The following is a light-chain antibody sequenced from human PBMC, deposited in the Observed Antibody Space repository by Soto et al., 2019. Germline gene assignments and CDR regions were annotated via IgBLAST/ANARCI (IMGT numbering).Light chain of an antibody. Sequence: EIVMTQSPATLSVSPGERATLSCRASQSVSSNLAWYQQKPGQAPRLLIYDASTRATGIPGRFSGSGSGTEDTLTISSLQSEGFAIYYCQQYNYWPPKYTFGQGTKLEIK. V-gene: IGKV3-15*01. CDR1: QSVSSN. CDR3: QQYNYWPPKYT. CDR2: DAS. J-gene: IGKJ2*01.